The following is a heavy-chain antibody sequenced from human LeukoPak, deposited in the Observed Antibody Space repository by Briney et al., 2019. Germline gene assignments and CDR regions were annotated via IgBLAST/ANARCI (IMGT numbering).Heavy chain of an antibody. CDR2: ISATRGNT. J-gene: IGHJ4*02. CDR3: AKGSSTTCPCYRDH. D-gene: IGHD2-2*01. CDR1: GFTFTNYA. V-gene: IGHV3-23*01. Sequence: GGSLRLSCVASGFTFTNYAMSWVRQPPGKGLEWVSAISATRGNTYYADSVQGRFAISRDNSKNTLYLQMNSLRAEDTAVYYCAKGSSTTCPCYRDHWGQGTLVTVSS.